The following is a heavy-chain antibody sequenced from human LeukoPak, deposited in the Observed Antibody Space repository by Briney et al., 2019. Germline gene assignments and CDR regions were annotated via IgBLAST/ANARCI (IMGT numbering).Heavy chain of an antibody. V-gene: IGHV4-31*03. Sequence: SETLSLTCSVSGGSVTGGGYYWSWIRQHPGKGLEWIGFASYSGGTNYNPSLKSRVTISVDTSKNQFSLKLSSVTAADTAVYYCASPSDSLVYWGQGTLVTVSS. CDR1: GGSVTGGGYY. D-gene: IGHD3-22*01. CDR2: ASYSGGT. J-gene: IGHJ4*02. CDR3: ASPSDSLVY.